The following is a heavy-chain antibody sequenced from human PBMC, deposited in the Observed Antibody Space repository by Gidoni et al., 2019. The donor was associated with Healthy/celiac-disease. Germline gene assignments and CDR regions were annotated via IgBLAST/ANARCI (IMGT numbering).Heavy chain of an antibody. CDR1: GFTFSSYG. Sequence: QVQLVESGGGVVQPGRSLRLSCAASGFTFSSYGMHWVRQAPGKGLEWVAVISYDGSNKYYADSVKGRFTISRDNSKNTLYLQMNSLRAEDTAVYYCAKAEVVSFDYWGQGTLVTVSS. CDR2: ISYDGSNK. V-gene: IGHV3-30*18. J-gene: IGHJ4*02. D-gene: IGHD2-15*01. CDR3: AKAEVVSFDY.